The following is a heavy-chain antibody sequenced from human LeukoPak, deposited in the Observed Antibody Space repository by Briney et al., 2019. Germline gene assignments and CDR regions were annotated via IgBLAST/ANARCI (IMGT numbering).Heavy chain of an antibody. Sequence: PGGSLRLSCAASGFTFSSYAMNWVRQAPGKGLEWVSAISGSGGTTYYADSVKGRFTISRDNSKNTLFLKMNSLRAEDTAVYYCAKDREGSSSGYDLEYFDYWGQGTLVTVSS. J-gene: IGHJ4*02. CDR1: GFTFSSYA. D-gene: IGHD5-12*01. CDR2: ISGSGGTT. V-gene: IGHV3-23*01. CDR3: AKDREGSSSGYDLEYFDY.